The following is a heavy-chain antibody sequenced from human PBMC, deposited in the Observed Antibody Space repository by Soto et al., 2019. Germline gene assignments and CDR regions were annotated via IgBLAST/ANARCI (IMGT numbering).Heavy chain of an antibody. Sequence: ASVKVSCKASGYTFTGYYMHWVRQAPGQGLEWMGWIDPNSGGTNYAQKFQGWVTMTRDTSISTAYMELSRLRSDDTAVYYCAREAMHYFDYWGQGTLVTVSS. V-gene: IGHV1-2*04. CDR2: IDPNSGGT. CDR3: AREAMHYFDY. CDR1: GYTFTGYY. J-gene: IGHJ4*02.